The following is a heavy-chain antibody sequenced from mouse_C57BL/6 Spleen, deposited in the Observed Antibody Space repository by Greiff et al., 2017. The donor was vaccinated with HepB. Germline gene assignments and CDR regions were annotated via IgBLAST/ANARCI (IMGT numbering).Heavy chain of an antibody. CDR2: IYPGSGNT. D-gene: IGHD1-1*01. Sequence: QVQLQQSGPELVKPGASVKISCKASGYSFTSYYIHWVKQRPGQGLEWIGWIYPGSGNTKYNEKFKGKATLTADTSSSTAYMQLSSLTSEDSEVYYCACPHYYGSSGMDYWGQGTSVTVSS. CDR1: GYSFTSYY. CDR3: ACPHYYGSSGMDY. V-gene: IGHV1-66*01. J-gene: IGHJ4*01.